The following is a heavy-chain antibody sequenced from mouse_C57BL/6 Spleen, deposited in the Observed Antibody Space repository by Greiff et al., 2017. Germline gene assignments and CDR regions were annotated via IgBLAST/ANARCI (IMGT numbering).Heavy chain of an antibody. CDR3: ARRVYGSSLWYFDV. CDR1: GFTFSDYG. J-gene: IGHJ1*03. D-gene: IGHD1-1*01. Sequence: DVMLVESGGGLVQPGGSLKLSCAASGFTFSDYGMAWVRQAPRKGPEWVAFISNLAYSIYYADTVTGRFTISRENAKNTLYLEMSSLRSEDTAMYYCARRVYGSSLWYFDVWGTGTTVTVSS. V-gene: IGHV5-15*04. CDR2: ISNLAYSI.